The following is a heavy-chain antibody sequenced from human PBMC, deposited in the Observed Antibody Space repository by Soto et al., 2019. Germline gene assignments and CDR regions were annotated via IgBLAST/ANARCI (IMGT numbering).Heavy chain of an antibody. Sequence: SETLSLTCAVSGGSISSSNWWSWVRQPPGKGLEWIGEIYHSGSTNYNPSLKSRVTISVDTSKNQFSLKLSSVTAADTAVYYCARDLDFYYYGMDVWGQGTTVTVSS. V-gene: IGHV4-4*02. D-gene: IGHD1-1*01. CDR2: IYHSGST. J-gene: IGHJ6*02. CDR3: ARDLDFYYYGMDV. CDR1: GGSISSSNW.